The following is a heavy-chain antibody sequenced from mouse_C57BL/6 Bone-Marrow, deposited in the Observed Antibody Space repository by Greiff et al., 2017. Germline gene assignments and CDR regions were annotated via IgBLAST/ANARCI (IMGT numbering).Heavy chain of an antibody. CDR2: IYPRSGNT. CDR1: GYTFTSYG. Sequence: QVQLQQSGAELARPGASVKLSCKASGYTFTSYGISWVKQRTGQGLEWIGEIYPRSGNTYYNEKFKGKATLTADKSSRTAYMELRSLTSEDSAVYFCARNYYGNRYAMDYWGQGTSVTVSS. CDR3: ARNYYGNRYAMDY. D-gene: IGHD2-1*01. J-gene: IGHJ4*01. V-gene: IGHV1-81*01.